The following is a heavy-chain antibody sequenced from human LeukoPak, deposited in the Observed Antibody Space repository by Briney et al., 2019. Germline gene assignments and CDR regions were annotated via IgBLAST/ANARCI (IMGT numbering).Heavy chain of an antibody. V-gene: IGHV3-23*01. CDR3: ARGPYDPYYYYMDV. CDR1: GFSFSPYG. CDR2: ISGNGGST. J-gene: IGHJ6*03. D-gene: IGHD1-1*01. Sequence: GGSLRLSCAASGFSFSPYGMSWVRQAPGKGLEWVAAISGNGGSTYYADSVKGRFSISRDNSKNTVSLQLNSLRAEDTAVYYCARGPYDPYYYYMDVWGKGTTVTVSS.